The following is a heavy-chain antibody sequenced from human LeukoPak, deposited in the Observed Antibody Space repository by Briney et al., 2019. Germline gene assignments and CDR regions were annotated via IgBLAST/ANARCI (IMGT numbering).Heavy chain of an antibody. CDR1: RFTFSNYG. J-gene: IGHJ4*02. V-gene: IGHV3-30*18. Sequence: GGSLRLSCIASRFTFSNYGMHWVRQAPGKGLEWVAVISYDGSNKYYADSVKGRFTISRDNSKNTLSLQMNSLRAEDTAVYYCANGYYYNILTGYYKDRDTNFQYWGQGTLVTVSS. D-gene: IGHD3-9*01. CDR2: ISYDGSNK. CDR3: ANGYYYNILTGYYKDRDTNFQY.